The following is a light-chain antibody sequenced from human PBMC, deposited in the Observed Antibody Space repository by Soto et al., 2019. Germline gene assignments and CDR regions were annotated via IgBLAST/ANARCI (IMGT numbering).Light chain of an antibody. V-gene: IGLV2-8*01. CDR2: DVN. J-gene: IGLJ2*01. CDR1: SSDIGAYNY. Sequence: QSALAQPPSASGSPGQSVTISCTGTSSDIGAYNYVSWYQPYPGKAPKLIIYDVNQRPSGVPDRFSGSKSGNTASLTVSGLQAEDEAVYYCNSFAGGAHVVFGGGTQLTVL. CDR3: NSFAGGAHVV.